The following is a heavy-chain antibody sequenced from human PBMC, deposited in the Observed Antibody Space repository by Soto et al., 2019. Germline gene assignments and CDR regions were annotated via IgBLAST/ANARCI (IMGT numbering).Heavy chain of an antibody. Sequence: QLQLQESGPGLVKPSETLSLTCTLSGGSISSSSYYWGWIRQPPGKGLEWIGSIYYSGSTYYNPSLKSRVTISVDTSKNQFSLKLSSVTAADTAVYYCARHIGYSGYDIAHYGMDVWGQGTTVTVSS. J-gene: IGHJ6*02. CDR3: ARHIGYSGYDIAHYGMDV. CDR1: GGSISSSSYY. V-gene: IGHV4-39*01. D-gene: IGHD5-12*01. CDR2: IYYSGST.